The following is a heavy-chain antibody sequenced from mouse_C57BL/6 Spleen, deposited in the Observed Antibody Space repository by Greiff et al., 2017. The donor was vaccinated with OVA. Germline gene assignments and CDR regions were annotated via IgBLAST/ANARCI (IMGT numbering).Heavy chain of an antibody. V-gene: IGHV14-4*01. J-gene: IGHJ2*01. Sequence: DVKLVESGAELVRPGASVKLSCTASGFNIKDDYMHWVKQRPEQGLEWIGWIDPENGDTEYASKFQGKATITADTSSNTAYLQLSSLTSEDTAVYYCTTKGAGYWGQGTTLTVSS. CDR1: GFNIKDDY. CDR3: TTKGAGY. CDR2: IDPENGDT.